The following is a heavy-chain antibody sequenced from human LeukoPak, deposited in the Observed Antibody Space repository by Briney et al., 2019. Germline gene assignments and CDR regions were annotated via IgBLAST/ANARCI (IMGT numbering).Heavy chain of an antibody. Sequence: SETLSLTCTVSGGSISSSSYYWGWIRQPPGKGLEWIGSIYYSGSTYYNPSLKSRVTISVDTSKNQFSLKLSSVTAADTAVYYCAREKSDYPLSDYWGQGTLVTVSS. CDR2: IYYSGST. D-gene: IGHD4-17*01. V-gene: IGHV4-39*07. CDR1: GGSISSSSYY. J-gene: IGHJ4*02. CDR3: AREKSDYPLSDY.